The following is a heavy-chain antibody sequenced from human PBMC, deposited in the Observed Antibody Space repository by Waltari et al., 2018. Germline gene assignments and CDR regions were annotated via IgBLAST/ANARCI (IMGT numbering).Heavy chain of an antibody. CDR3: AKEHTVTGARPFDY. Sequence: EVHLLESGGVLTRPGGSLGLSCAAWGFRFRDFPLSWVRQAPGKGLEWVSSISGGGGNTYYAASVEGRFIISRDNSKNTVSLEMTSLRAEDTAIYYCAKEHTVTGARPFDYWGRGTLVTVSS. J-gene: IGHJ4*02. V-gene: IGHV3-23*01. D-gene: IGHD1-20*01. CDR1: GFRFRDFP. CDR2: ISGGGGNT.